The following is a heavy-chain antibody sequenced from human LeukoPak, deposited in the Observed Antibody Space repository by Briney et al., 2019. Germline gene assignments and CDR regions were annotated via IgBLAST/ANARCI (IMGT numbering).Heavy chain of an antibody. CDR2: ISSNGGST. Sequence: GGSLRLSCAASGFTFSSYAMHWVRQAPGKGLEYVSAISSNGGSTYYANSVKGRFTISRDNSKNTLYLQMGSLRAEDMTVYYCARAADSGLNIYYYYMDVWGKGTTVTVSS. J-gene: IGHJ6*03. CDR1: GFTFSSYA. V-gene: IGHV3-64*01. CDR3: ARAADSGLNIYYYYMDV. D-gene: IGHD1-26*01.